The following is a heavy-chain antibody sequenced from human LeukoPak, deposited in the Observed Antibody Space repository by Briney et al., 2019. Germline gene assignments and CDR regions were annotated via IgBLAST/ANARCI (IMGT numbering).Heavy chain of an antibody. D-gene: IGHD6-13*01. Sequence: SETLSLTCTVSGGSISYYYWNWIRQPAGKGLEWIGRVYTSGRTYYNPSLKSRVSMSVDTSKNQFSLKLSSVTAADTAVYYCARTTESHSWRTRYYSYYMDVWGKGTTVTVSS. J-gene: IGHJ6*03. CDR3: ARTTESHSWRTRYYSYYMDV. V-gene: IGHV4-4*07. CDR1: GGSISYYY. CDR2: VYTSGRT.